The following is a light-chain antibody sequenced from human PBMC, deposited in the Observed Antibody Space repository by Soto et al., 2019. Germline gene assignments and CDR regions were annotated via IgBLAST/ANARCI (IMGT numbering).Light chain of an antibody. CDR3: TSYTTGDTLA. CDR1: TNDVGAYAY. CDR2: DVS. V-gene: IGLV2-14*03. J-gene: IGLJ2*01. Sequence: QSALTQPASVSGSPGQSITISCTVTTNDVGAYAYVSWYQHHPGKAPRLMIFDVSDRPSGVSNRFSGSKSGNTASLTISGLQAEDEADDYCTSYTTGDTLAFGGGTKLTVL.